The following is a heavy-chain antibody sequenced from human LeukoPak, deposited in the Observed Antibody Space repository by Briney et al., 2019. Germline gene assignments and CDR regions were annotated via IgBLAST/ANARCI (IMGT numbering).Heavy chain of an antibody. CDR1: GFTFSSYS. CDR3: AREVWKGSYYDY. J-gene: IGHJ4*02. Sequence: GGSLRLSCAASGFTFSSYSMNWVRQAPGKGLEWVSSISSSSSYIYYADSVKGRFTISRDNAKNSLYLQMNSLRAEDTTVYYCAREVWKGSYYDYWGQGTLVTVSS. D-gene: IGHD3-10*01. V-gene: IGHV3-21*01. CDR2: ISSSSSYI.